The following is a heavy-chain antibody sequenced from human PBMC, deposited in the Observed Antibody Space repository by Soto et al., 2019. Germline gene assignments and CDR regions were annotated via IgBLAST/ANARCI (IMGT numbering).Heavy chain of an antibody. Sequence: PGGSLRLSCAASGFTFSSYGMHWVRQAPGKGLEWVAVIWYDGSNKYYADSVKGRFTISRDNSKNTLYLQMNSLRAEDTAVYYCARGRGIRGVIIPYFDYWGQGTLVTVSS. CDR2: IWYDGSNK. CDR3: ARGRGIRGVIIPYFDY. CDR1: GFTFSSYG. V-gene: IGHV3-33*01. D-gene: IGHD3-10*01. J-gene: IGHJ4*02.